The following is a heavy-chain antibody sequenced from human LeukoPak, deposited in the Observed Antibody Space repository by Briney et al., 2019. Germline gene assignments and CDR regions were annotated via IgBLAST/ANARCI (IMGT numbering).Heavy chain of an antibody. J-gene: IGHJ5*02. D-gene: IGHD2-15*01. Sequence: GESLKISCKGSGYSFTNYWISWVRQMPGKGLEWMGKIDPSDSYTNYSPSFQGHVTISADKSISTTYLQWSSLKASDTAMHYCARGYCSGGSCNWFDPWGQGTLVTVSS. V-gene: IGHV5-10-1*01. CDR3: ARGYCSGGSCNWFDP. CDR2: IDPSDSYT. CDR1: GYSFTNYW.